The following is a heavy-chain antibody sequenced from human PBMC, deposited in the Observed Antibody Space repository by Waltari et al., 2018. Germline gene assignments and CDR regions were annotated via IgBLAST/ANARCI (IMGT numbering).Heavy chain of an antibody. CDR2: IYYSGST. Sequence: QVQLQESGPGLAKPSETLSLTCTVSGGSISSYYWSWIRQPPGKGLEWIGYIYYSGSTNYNPSLKSRVTISVDTSKNQFSLKLSSVTAADTAVYYCARNSGSYRGGAFDIWGQGTMVTVSS. CDR1: GGSISSYY. D-gene: IGHD1-26*01. V-gene: IGHV4-59*01. J-gene: IGHJ3*02. CDR3: ARNSGSYRGGAFDI.